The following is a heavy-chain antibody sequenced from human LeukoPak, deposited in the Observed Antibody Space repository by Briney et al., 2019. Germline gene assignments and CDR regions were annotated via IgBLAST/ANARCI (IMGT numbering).Heavy chain of an antibody. D-gene: IGHD1-7*01. CDR3: ARVITGTTTWFDP. CDR2: IYPGDSDT. Sequence: GESLQISCKGSGSSFTSYWIGWVRQLPGKGLECMGIIYPGDSDTRYSPSFQGQATISADKSISTAYLQRSSLKASDTAMYYCARVITGTTTWFDPWGQGTLVTDSS. V-gene: IGHV5-51*01. J-gene: IGHJ5*02. CDR1: GSSFTSYW.